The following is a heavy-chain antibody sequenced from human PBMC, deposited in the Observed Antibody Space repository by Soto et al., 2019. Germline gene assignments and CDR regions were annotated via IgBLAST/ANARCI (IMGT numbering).Heavy chain of an antibody. Sequence: GGSLRLSCAASGFTFSSYAMHWVRQAPGKGLEWVAVISNDGSNEYYADSVKGRFTISRDNPKNTLYLQINSLRGEDTAVYYCESLSSSWPLDYWCQGTLVTVSS. D-gene: IGHD6-13*01. J-gene: IGHJ4*02. CDR1: GFTFSSYA. CDR3: ESLSSSWPLDY. CDR2: ISNDGSNE. V-gene: IGHV3-30-3*01.